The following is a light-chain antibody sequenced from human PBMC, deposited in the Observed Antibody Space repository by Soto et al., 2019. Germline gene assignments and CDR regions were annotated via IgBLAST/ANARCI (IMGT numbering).Light chain of an antibody. J-gene: IGKJ2*01. CDR1: QGISSY. CDR2: AAS. Sequence: DIQLTQSPSFLSASVGDRVTITCRASQGISSYLAWYRQRPGKAPMLLIYAASTLQSGVPSRFSGSGSGTDFTLTISSLQPEDFATYYCQQSYSTLYTFGQGTKLEIK. V-gene: IGKV1-9*01. CDR3: QQSYSTLYT.